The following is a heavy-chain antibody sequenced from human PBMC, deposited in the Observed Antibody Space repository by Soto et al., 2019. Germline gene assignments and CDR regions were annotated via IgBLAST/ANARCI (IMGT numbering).Heavy chain of an antibody. CDR3: ARDAVYYYGSGSYLV. D-gene: IGHD3-10*01. CDR1: GFTFSSYS. CDR2: ISSSSSYI. V-gene: IGHV3-21*01. J-gene: IGHJ4*02. Sequence: GGSLRLSCAASGFTFSSYSMNWVRQAPGKGLEWVSSISSSSSYIYYADSVKGRFTISRDNPKNSLYLQMNSLRAEDTAVYYCARDAVYYYGSGSYLVWGQGTLVTVSS.